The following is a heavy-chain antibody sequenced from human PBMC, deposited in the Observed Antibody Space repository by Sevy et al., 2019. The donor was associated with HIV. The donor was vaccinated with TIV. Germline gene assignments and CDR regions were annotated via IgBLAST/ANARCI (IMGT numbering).Heavy chain of an antibody. J-gene: IGHJ3*02. CDR3: ARDHSGPNAFDI. V-gene: IGHV3-53*05. Sequence: GGSLRLSCAASGFTVSSNYMTWVRQAPGKGLEWVSVIYTGGTTYYADSVKGRFTISRDNSKNTLYLQMNSLRTEDTAVYYCARDHSGPNAFDIWGQGTMVTVSS. CDR2: IYTGGTT. CDR1: GFTVSSNY.